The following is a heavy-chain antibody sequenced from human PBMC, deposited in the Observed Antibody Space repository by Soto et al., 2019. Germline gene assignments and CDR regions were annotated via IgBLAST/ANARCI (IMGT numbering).Heavy chain of an antibody. Sequence: SVKVSCKASGGTFNSYGISWVRQAPGQGLDWMGVIIPLYGTVNYAQKFQGRVSITADKSTSTAYMELSSLRSEDTAVYYCARAGWGSGNLPLNYYYYGMDAWGQGTTVTVSS. J-gene: IGHJ6*02. CDR3: ARAGWGSGNLPLNYYYYGMDA. V-gene: IGHV1-69*06. D-gene: IGHD3-10*01. CDR2: IIPLYGTV. CDR1: GGTFNSYG.